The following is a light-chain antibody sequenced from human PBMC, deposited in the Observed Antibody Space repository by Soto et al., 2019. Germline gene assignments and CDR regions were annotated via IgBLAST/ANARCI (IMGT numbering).Light chain of an antibody. V-gene: IGKV3-15*01. CDR1: QSISSN. CDR2: GAS. CDR3: QQHKSWH. J-gene: IGKJ2*01. Sequence: IVMTQSPATLSVSPGERATLSCRASQSISSNLAWYQQKPGQAPRPLIYGASTRATGIPARFSGSGSGTESTLTISSLQSEDAAVYYCQQHKSWHFGQGTKLEIK.